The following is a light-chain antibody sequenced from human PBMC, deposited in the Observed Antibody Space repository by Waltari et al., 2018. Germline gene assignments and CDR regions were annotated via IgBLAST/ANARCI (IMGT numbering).Light chain of an antibody. Sequence: DIVLTQSPAILSLSPGERASLSCRASQSVTNYLAWYQQKPGKAPRLLIYDTSNRATGIPARFSGSCFGTDFTLTISSLEPEDFAVYYCQQRRDCPLTFGGGTKVEIK. V-gene: IGKV3-11*01. CDR2: DTS. J-gene: IGKJ4*01. CDR1: QSVTNY. CDR3: QQRRDCPLT.